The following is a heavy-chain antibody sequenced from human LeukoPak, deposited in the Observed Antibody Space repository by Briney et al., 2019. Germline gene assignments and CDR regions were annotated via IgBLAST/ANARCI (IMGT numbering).Heavy chain of an antibody. CDR1: GFTFSAYA. CDR2: ISHDESNY. CDR3: ARARTGSYYSPFEY. J-gene: IGHJ1*01. Sequence: GTSLRLSCTASGFTFSAYALHWVRQAPGKGLEWVAVISHDESNYYYAESVKGRFSISRDDSKYTLVLQMNSLTTEDAGVYYCARARTGSYYSPFEYWGPGTLVTVSS. D-gene: IGHD1-26*01. V-gene: IGHV3-30*04.